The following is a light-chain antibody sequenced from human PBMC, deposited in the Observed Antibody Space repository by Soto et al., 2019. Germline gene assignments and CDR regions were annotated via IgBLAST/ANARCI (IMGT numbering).Light chain of an antibody. CDR3: LQDYNFPFT. Sequence: IQLTQSPSSLSASVGDRVTITCRASQSISTYLNWYQQKPGKAPKLLISAASTLQSGVPSRFSGTGSGTDFALTISSLQPEDSATYYCLQDYNFPFTFGPGTKVDNK. CDR1: QSISTY. CDR2: AAS. J-gene: IGKJ3*01. V-gene: IGKV1-6*01.